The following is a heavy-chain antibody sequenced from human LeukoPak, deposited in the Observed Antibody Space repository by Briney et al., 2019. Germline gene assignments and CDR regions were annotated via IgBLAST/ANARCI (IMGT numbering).Heavy chain of an antibody. CDR2: ISAYNGNT. CDR3: ARDPAGGYYYDSSGYYPYYFDY. CDR1: GYTFTSYG. J-gene: IGHJ4*02. Sequence: ASVKVSCKASGYTFTSYGISWVRQAPGQGLEWVGWISAYNGNTNYAQKLQGRVTMTTDTSTSTAYMELRSLRSDDTAVYYCARDPAGGYYYDSSGYYPYYFDYWGQGTLVTVSS. V-gene: IGHV1-18*01. D-gene: IGHD3-22*01.